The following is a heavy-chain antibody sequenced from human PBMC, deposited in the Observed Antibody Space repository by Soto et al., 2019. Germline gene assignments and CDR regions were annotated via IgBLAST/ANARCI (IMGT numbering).Heavy chain of an antibody. J-gene: IGHJ5*02. D-gene: IGHD2-2*01. V-gene: IGHV4-39*01. CDR1: GGSISDDTYY. CDR2: IYYSGTS. Sequence: SETLSLTCTVSGGSISDDTYYWGWIRQPPGKGLEWIGSIYYSGTSSYNPSLKSRVTMSVDTSKTQLSLRLSSVTAADTAVYYCARLHCDSPNCVPLDPWGQGTLVNVSS. CDR3: ARLHCDSPNCVPLDP.